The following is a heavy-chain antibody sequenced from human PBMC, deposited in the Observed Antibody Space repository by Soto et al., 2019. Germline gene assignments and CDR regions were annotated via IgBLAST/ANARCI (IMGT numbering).Heavy chain of an antibody. Sequence: QVQLVESGGGVVQPGRSLRLSCAASGFTFSSYGMHWVRQAPGKGLEWVAVISYDGSNKYYADSVKGRFTISRDNSKNWLYLQWNSLRAADTAVYYCAKTKAYYDFWSGYPIDYWGQGTLVTVSS. CDR3: AKTKAYYDFWSGYPIDY. CDR2: ISYDGSNK. V-gene: IGHV3-30*18. J-gene: IGHJ4*02. CDR1: GFTFSSYG. D-gene: IGHD3-3*01.